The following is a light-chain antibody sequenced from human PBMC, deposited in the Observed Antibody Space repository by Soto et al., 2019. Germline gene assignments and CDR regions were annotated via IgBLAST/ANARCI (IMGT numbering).Light chain of an antibody. CDR1: GSDVVGYKY. V-gene: IGLV2-14*01. CDR3: SSYTSSATPG. J-gene: IGLJ1*01. Sequence: QSALTYPASVSGSPGQPITISCTGTGSDVVGYKYVSWYQHYPGKAPKLVIYEVSNLPSGVSNRFSGSKSGNTASLTISWLRPEDEADYYCSSYTSSATPGFGTGTKVTVL. CDR2: EVS.